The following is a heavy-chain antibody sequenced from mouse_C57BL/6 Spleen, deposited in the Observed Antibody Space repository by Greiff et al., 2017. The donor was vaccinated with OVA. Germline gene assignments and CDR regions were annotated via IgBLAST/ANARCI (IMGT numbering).Heavy chain of an antibody. CDR2: IYIGNGYT. D-gene: IGHD1-1*01. V-gene: IGHV1-58*01. CDR1: GYTFTSYG. J-gene: IGHJ2*01. Sequence: EVKLMESGAELVRPGSSVKMSCKTSGYTFTSYGINWVKQRPGQGLEWIGYIYIGNGYTEYNEKFKGKATLTSDTSPSIPYMQISSLTSEDSAIYFCARSPITTVVAPFDYWGQGTTLTVSS. CDR3: ARSPITTVVAPFDY.